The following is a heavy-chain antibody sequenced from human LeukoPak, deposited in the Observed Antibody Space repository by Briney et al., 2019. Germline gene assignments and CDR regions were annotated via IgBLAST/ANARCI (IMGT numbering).Heavy chain of an antibody. CDR1: GGSFGGYY. V-gene: IGHV4-34*01. D-gene: IGHD4-11*01. Sequence: SGTLSLTCAIYGGSFGGYYWSWIRQPPGKGLEWIGEINHSGSTHYNPSLKSRVTISIDTTKNQFSLKLSSVTAADTALYYCAAPGDYSGTFDYWGQGALVTVSS. CDR2: INHSGST. J-gene: IGHJ4*02. CDR3: AAPGDYSGTFDY.